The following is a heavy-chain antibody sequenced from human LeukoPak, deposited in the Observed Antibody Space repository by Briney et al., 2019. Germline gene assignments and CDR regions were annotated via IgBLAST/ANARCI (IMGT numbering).Heavy chain of an antibody. D-gene: IGHD1-26*01. Sequence: SETLSLTCTVSGGSISSSSYYWGWIRQPPGKGLEWIGSIYYSGSTYYNPSLKSRVTISVDTSKNQFSLKLSSVTAADTAVYYCARSYSGNYRTFDSWGQGTLVTVSS. J-gene: IGHJ4*02. CDR1: GGSISSSSYY. V-gene: IGHV4-39*01. CDR2: IYYSGST. CDR3: ARSYSGNYRTFDS.